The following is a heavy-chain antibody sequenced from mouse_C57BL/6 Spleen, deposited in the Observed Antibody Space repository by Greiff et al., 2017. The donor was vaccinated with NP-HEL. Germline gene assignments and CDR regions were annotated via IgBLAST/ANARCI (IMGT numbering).Heavy chain of an antibody. D-gene: IGHD2-2*01. CDR1: GYTFTDYN. CDR3: ARGVVTTRGVYAMDY. Sequence: EVQLQQSGPELVKPGASVKIPCKASGYTFTDYNMDWVKQSHGKSLEWIGDINPNNGGTIYNQKFKGKATLTVDKSSSTAYMELRSLTSEDTAVYYCARGVVTTRGVYAMDYWGQGTSVTVSS. CDR2: INPNNGGT. V-gene: IGHV1-18*01. J-gene: IGHJ4*01.